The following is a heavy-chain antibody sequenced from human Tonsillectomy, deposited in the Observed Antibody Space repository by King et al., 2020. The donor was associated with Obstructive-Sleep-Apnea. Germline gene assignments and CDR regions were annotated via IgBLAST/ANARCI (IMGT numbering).Heavy chain of an antibody. CDR3: ARVAIVVDIGNNAFDI. Sequence: VQLQESGPGLVKPSQTLSLTCTVSGGSISSGDYYWSWIRQPPGKGLEWIGYIYYSGSTYYNPSLKSRVTISVDTSKNQFSLKLSSVTATDTAVYYCARVAIVVDIGNNAFDIWGQGTMVTVSS. J-gene: IGHJ3*02. CDR2: IYYSGST. D-gene: IGHD3-22*01. CDR1: GGSISSGDYY. V-gene: IGHV4-30-4*01.